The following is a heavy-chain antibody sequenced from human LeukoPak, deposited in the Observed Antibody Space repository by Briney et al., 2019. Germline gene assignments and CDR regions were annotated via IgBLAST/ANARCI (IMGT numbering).Heavy chain of an antibody. CDR2: ISYDGSNE. D-gene: IGHD2-21*02. J-gene: IGHJ4*02. Sequence: GGSLRLSCAASGFTFTTYAIHWVRQAPGKGLEWVAVISYDGSNESYADSVKGRFTISRDNSKNTLYLQMNSLRAEDTAVYYCAKDPCSGDCYYFDYWGQGTLVTVSS. CDR3: AKDPCSGDCYYFDY. V-gene: IGHV3-30*18. CDR1: GFTFTTYA.